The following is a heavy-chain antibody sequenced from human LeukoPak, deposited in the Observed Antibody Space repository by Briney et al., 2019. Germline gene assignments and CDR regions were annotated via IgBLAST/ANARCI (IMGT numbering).Heavy chain of an antibody. D-gene: IGHD5-12*01. J-gene: IGHJ4*02. CDR3: AKADSGYEEGGIDY. CDR2: ISGSGGST. CDR1: GFTFSSYA. Sequence: GGSLRLSCAASGFTFSSYAVGWVRQAPGKGLEWVSAISGSGGSTYYADSVKGRFTISRDNSKNTLYLQMNSLRAEDTAVYYCAKADSGYEEGGIDYWGQGTLVTVSS. V-gene: IGHV3-23*01.